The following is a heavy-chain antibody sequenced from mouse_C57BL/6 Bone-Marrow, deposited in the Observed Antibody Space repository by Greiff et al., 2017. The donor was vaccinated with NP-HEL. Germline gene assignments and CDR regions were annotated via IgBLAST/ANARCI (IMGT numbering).Heavy chain of an antibody. D-gene: IGHD2-1*01. CDR2: IYPGSGNT. CDR1: GYTFTDYY. CDR3: ATYGNYVYFDY. Sequence: QVQLQQSGAELVRPGASVKLSCKASGYTFTDYYINWVKQRPGQGLEWIARIYPGSGNTYYNEKFKGKATLTAEKSSSTAYMQLSSLTSEDSAVYFCATYGNYVYFDYWGQGTTLTVSS. J-gene: IGHJ2*01. V-gene: IGHV1-76*01.